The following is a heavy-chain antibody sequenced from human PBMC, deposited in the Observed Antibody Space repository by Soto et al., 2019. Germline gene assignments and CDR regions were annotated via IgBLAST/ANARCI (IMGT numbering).Heavy chain of an antibody. CDR1: GVSISSSY. V-gene: IGHV4-59*08. D-gene: IGHD6-6*01. Sequence: ASETLSLTCTVSGVSISSSYWSWIRQPPGKGLDWIGYIYYGGSTNYNPSLKSRVTISVDTSKNQFSPKLSSVTAADTAVYYCAWSIAADDAFDIWGQGTMVTVSS. CDR2: IYYGGST. J-gene: IGHJ3*02. CDR3: AWSIAADDAFDI.